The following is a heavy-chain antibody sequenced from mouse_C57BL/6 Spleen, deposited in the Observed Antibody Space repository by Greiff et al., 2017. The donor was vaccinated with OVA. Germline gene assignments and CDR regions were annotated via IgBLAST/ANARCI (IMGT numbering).Heavy chain of an antibody. D-gene: IGHD1-1*01. CDR3: ARPYYYGSINWYFDV. J-gene: IGHJ1*03. CDR1: GFNIKDYY. V-gene: IGHV14-2*01. CDR2: IDPEDGET. Sequence: EVKLVESGAELVKPGASVKLSCTASGFNIKDYYMHWVKQRTEQGLEWIGRIDPEDGETKYAPKFQGKATITADTSSNTAYLQLSSLTSEDTAVYYCARPYYYGSINWYFDVWGTGTTVTVSS.